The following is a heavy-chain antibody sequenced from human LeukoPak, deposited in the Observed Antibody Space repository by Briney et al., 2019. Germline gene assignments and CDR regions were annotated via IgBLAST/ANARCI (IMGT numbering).Heavy chain of an antibody. D-gene: IGHD1-14*01. V-gene: IGHV3-23*01. CDR2: ISGSGGST. CDR3: ARVDPEDYYYYMDV. CDR1: GFTFRSYW. Sequence: GGSLRLSCAASGFTFRSYWMSWVRQAPGKGLEWVSAISGSGGSTYYADSVKGRFTISRDNSKNTLYLQMNSLRAEDTAVYYCARVDPEDYYYYMDVWGKGTTVTVSS. J-gene: IGHJ6*03.